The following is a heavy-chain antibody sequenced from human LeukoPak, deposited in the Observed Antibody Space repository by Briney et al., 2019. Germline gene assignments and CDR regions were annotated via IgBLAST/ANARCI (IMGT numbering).Heavy chain of an antibody. CDR1: GYTFTSYG. CDR3: AADFPDSSGYFGDY. V-gene: IGHV1-18*01. D-gene: IGHD3-22*01. J-gene: IGHJ4*02. CDR2: ISAYNGNT. Sequence: EASVKVSCKASGYTFTSYGTSWVRQAPGQGLEWMGWISAYNGNTNYAQKLQGRVTMTTDTSTSTAYMELRSLRSDDTAVYYCAADFPDSSGYFGDYWGQGTLVTVSS.